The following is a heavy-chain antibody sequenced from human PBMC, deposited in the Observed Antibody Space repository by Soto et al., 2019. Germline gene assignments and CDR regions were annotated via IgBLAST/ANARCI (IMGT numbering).Heavy chain of an antibody. CDR2: IYHSGST. V-gene: IGHV4-4*02. Sequence: QVQLQESGPGLVKPSGTLSLTCAVSGGSISSSNWWSWVRQPPGKGLEWIGEIYHSGSTNYNPSLXXXVXXSVDKSKNQFSLKLSSVTAADTAVYYCARAAMGGSSWPFDYWGQGTRVTVSS. CDR1: GGSISSSNW. J-gene: IGHJ4*02. CDR3: ARAAMGGSSWPFDY. D-gene: IGHD6-13*01.